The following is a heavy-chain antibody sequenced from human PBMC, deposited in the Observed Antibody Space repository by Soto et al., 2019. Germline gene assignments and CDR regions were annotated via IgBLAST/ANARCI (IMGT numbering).Heavy chain of an antibody. Sequence: EVQLVESGGGLVKPGGSLTLSCAASGFTFTYAWMNWVRQAPGTGLEWVGRIKNKTAGGTTDYTAPVKGRFTISRDDSKNTLFLQMNSLKAEDTAVYYCATDGGAWGQGTLVTVSS. CDR1: GFTFTYAW. V-gene: IGHV3-15*07. CDR3: ATDGGA. CDR2: IKNKTAGGTT. J-gene: IGHJ5*02. D-gene: IGHD3-10*01.